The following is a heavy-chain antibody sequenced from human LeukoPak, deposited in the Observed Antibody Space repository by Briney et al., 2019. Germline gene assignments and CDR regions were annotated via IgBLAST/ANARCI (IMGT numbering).Heavy chain of an antibody. CDR1: GGTFSSYA. CDR2: VIPIFGTA. V-gene: IGHV1-69*05. CDR3: ARNAQLVPPYYYYYYMDV. Sequence: ASVKVSCKASGGTFSSYAISWVRQAPGQGLEWMGGVIPIFGTANYAQEFQGRVTITTDESTSTAYMELSSLRSEDTAVYYCARNAQLVPPYYYYYYMDVWGKGTTVTVSS. D-gene: IGHD6-6*01. J-gene: IGHJ6*03.